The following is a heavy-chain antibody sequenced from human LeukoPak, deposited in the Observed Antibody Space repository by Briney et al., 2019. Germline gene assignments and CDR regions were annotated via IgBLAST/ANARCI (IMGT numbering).Heavy chain of an antibody. J-gene: IGHJ4*02. CDR1: GGSFSGYY. CDR3: ARAVGASEEKKI. V-gene: IGHV4-34*01. CDR2: INHSGST. D-gene: IGHD1-26*01. Sequence: PSETLSLTCAVYGGSFSGYYWSWIRQPPGKGLEWIGEINHSGSTNYNPSLKSRVTISVDKSKNQFSLRLSSVTAADTAVYYCARAVGASEEKKIWGQGILVTVSS.